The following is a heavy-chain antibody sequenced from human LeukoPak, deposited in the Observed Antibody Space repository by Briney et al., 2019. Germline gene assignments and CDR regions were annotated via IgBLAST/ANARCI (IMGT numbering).Heavy chain of an antibody. J-gene: IGHJ2*01. CDR3: AKRGGEHWYFDL. Sequence: TGGSLRLSCAASGFTFSSYAMSWVRQAPGEGLEWVSAVSGSSDRTYYADSVKGRFTISRDNSRNTLYLQMNSLRAEDTAVYYCAKRGGEHWYFDLWGRGTLVTVSS. CDR1: GFTFSSYA. V-gene: IGHV3-23*01. D-gene: IGHD2-21*01. CDR2: VSGSSDRT.